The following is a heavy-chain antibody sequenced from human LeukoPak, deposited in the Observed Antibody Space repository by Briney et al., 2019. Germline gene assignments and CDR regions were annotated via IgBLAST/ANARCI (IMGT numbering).Heavy chain of an antibody. J-gene: IGHJ6*02. CDR2: IYHSGTT. CDR1: GGSIGNADDF. CDR3: ARTIIIPRYYGFDV. V-gene: IGHV4-30-4*01. D-gene: IGHD3-10*01. Sequence: SETLSLTCTVSGGSIGNADDFWSWIRQTPGKGLEWIGYIYHSGTTTYNPSLNGRVTMSVDTSKNLLSLTLTSVTAADTAVYYCARTIIIPRYYGFDVWGQGTTVTVSS.